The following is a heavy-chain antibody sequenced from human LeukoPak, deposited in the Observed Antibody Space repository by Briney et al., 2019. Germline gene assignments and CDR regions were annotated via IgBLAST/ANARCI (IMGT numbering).Heavy chain of an antibody. V-gene: IGHV4-59*01. CDR1: GGSISSYY. D-gene: IGHD3-22*01. CDR2: IYYSGST. Sequence: SETLSLTCTVSGGSISSYYWSWIRQPPGKGLEWIGYIYYSGSTNYNPSLKSRVTISVDTSKNQFSLKLSSVTAADTAVYYCARDMETYDSSGYFGPGGAFDIWGQGTMVTVSS. J-gene: IGHJ3*02. CDR3: ARDMETYDSSGYFGPGGAFDI.